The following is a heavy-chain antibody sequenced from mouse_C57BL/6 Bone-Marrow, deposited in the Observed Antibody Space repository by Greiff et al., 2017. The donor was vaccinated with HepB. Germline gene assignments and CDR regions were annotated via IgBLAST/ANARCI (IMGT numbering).Heavy chain of an antibody. CDR2: IWTGGGT. V-gene: IGHV2-9-1*01. D-gene: IGHD4-1*01. Sequence: QVQLKESGPGLVAPSQSLSITCTVSGFSLTSYAISWVRQPLGKGLEWLGVIWTGGGTNYNSALKSRLSISKDNSKSQVFLKMNSLQTDYTARYYCTRTRTGKVYAMDYWGKGTSVTVSS. J-gene: IGHJ4*01. CDR3: TRTRTGKVYAMDY. CDR1: GFSLTSYA.